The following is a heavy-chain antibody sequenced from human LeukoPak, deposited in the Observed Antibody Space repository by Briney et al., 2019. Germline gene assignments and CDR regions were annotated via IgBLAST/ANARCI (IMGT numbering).Heavy chain of an antibody. D-gene: IGHD2-15*01. J-gene: IGHJ6*02. V-gene: IGHV3-7*01. CDR3: ARDLRSNTFSDYYGVDV. Sequence: QTGGSLRLSCAASGFTFSSYWMSWVRQAPGKGLEWVANIKQDGSEKYYVDSVKGRFTISRDNAKNSLYLQMNSLRVEDTVVYYCARDLRSNTFSDYYGVDVWGQGTTVIVSS. CDR1: GFTFSSYW. CDR2: IKQDGSEK.